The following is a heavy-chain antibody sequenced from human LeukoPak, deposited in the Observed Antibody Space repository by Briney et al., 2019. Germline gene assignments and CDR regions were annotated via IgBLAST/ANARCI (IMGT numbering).Heavy chain of an antibody. V-gene: IGHV3-53*01. Sequence: GGSLRLSCAASGFTVSSNYMSWVRQAPGKGLEWVSVIYSGGSTYYADSVKGRFTISRDNSKNTLYLQMNSLRAEDTAVYYCARGLDCSSTSCYRSDAFDIWGQGTMVTVSS. J-gene: IGHJ3*02. CDR3: ARGLDCSSTSCYRSDAFDI. CDR2: IYSGGST. D-gene: IGHD2-2*01. CDR1: GFTVSSNY.